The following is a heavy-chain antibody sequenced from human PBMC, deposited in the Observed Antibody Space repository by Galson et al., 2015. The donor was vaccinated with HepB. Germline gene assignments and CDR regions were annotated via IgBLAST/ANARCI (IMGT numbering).Heavy chain of an antibody. CDR3: ARNGYTGYDSDYYYYYGMDV. J-gene: IGHJ6*02. CDR2: ISAYNGYT. V-gene: IGHV1-18*04. D-gene: IGHD5-12*01. Sequence: SVTVSCKASGSTFTSYGISWVRQAPGQGLEWMGCISAYNGYTKYAQKLQGRVTMTTDTSTSTAYMELMSLRSDDTAVYYCARNGYTGYDSDYYYYYGMDVWGQGTTVTVSS. CDR1: GSTFTSYG.